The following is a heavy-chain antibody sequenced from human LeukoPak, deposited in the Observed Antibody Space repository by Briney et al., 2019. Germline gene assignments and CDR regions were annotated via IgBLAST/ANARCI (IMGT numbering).Heavy chain of an antibody. CDR1: GYTFTSYG. J-gene: IGHJ6*03. CDR3: ARDQELLNYMDV. D-gene: IGHD1-26*01. V-gene: IGHV1-18*01. CDR2: ISAYNGNT. Sequence: GASVKVSCKPSGYTFTSYGISGVPHAPERGLEWMGWISAYNGNTNYAQKLQGRVTMTTDTSTSTAYMELRSLRSDDTAVYYCARDQELLNYMDVWGKGTTVTISS.